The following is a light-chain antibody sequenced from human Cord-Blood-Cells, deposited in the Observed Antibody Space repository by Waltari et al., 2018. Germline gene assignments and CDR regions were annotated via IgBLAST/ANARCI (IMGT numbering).Light chain of an antibody. Sequence: QSALTQPASVSGSPGQSITISCTGTSSDVGGYNYVSWYQQHPGKAPKLMFYGVRKRPSGVSNRFSGSKSGNTASLTISGLQAEDEADYYCSSYTSSSTEFGGGTKLTVL. J-gene: IGLJ2*01. CDR2: GVR. CDR1: SSDVGGYNY. V-gene: IGLV2-14*01. CDR3: SSYTSSSTE.